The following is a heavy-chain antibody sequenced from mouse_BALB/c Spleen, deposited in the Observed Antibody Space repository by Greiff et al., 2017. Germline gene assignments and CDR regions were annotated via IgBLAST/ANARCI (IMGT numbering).Heavy chain of an antibody. V-gene: IGHV14-4*02. CDR2: IDPENGDT. CDR1: GLNIKDYY. CDR3: NAFITTVLYFDY. Sequence: GQLKESGAELVRPGASARWSCTAPGLNIKDYYMTWVKQRPEQGLEWIGWIDPENGDTEYAPKFQGKATMTADTSSNTAYLQLSSLTSEDTAVYYCNAFITTVLYFDYWGQGTTLTVSS. D-gene: IGHD1-1*01. J-gene: IGHJ2*01.